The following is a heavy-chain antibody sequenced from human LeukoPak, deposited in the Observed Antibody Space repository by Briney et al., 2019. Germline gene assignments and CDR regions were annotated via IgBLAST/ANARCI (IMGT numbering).Heavy chain of an antibody. J-gene: IGHJ5*02. CDR2: ISTDGSDK. CDR1: GFTFSDYG. D-gene: IGHD3-10*01. Sequence: PGRSLRLSCAASGFTFSDYGMQWVRQAPGKGLEWVALISTDGSDKDYADSVKGRFTLSRDNSKNTLYLRMNSLRVEDTAVYYCAKDGTRSWFGEATWGQGTLVTVSS. CDR3: AKDGTRSWFGEAT. V-gene: IGHV3-30*18.